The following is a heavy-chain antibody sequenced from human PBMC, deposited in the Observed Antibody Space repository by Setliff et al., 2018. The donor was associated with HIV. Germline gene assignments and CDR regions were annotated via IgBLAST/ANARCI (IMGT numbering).Heavy chain of an antibody. J-gene: IGHJ2*01. Sequence: GASVKVSCKASGYSFTTYGISWVRQAPGQGLEWVGWISVYNGQTLYAQKVQGRITVTMDIPKDTAYMELRGLTPDDTAVYYCARGHHFYWYFDLWGPGTLVTVSS. V-gene: IGHV1-18*01. CDR2: ISVYNGQT. CDR1: GYSFTTYG. CDR3: ARGHHFYWYFDL.